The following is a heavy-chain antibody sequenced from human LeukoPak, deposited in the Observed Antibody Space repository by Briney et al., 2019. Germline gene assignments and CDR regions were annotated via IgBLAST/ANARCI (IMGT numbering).Heavy chain of an antibody. V-gene: IGHV3-74*01. Sequence: GGSLRLSCAASGFTFSSYWMHWVRQAPGKGLVWVSRINSVGSSTSYADSVKGRFTISRDNAKNTLYLQMNSLRAEDTAVYYCARDRGSDAFDIWGQGTMVTVSS. D-gene: IGHD3-10*01. CDR1: GFTFSSYW. CDR2: INSVGSST. J-gene: IGHJ3*02. CDR3: ARDRGSDAFDI.